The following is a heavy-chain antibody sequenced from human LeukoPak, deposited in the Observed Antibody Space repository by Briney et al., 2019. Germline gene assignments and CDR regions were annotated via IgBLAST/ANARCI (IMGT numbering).Heavy chain of an antibody. D-gene: IGHD4-17*01. Sequence: ASVKVSCKASGYTFTSYYMHWVRQAPGQRLEWMGWINAGNGNTKYSQKFQGRVTITRDTSASTAYMELSSLRSEDTAVYYCARGEYGGYVQIYWGQGTLVTVSS. CDR3: ARGEYGGYVQIY. J-gene: IGHJ4*02. V-gene: IGHV1-3*01. CDR2: INAGNGNT. CDR1: GYTFTSYY.